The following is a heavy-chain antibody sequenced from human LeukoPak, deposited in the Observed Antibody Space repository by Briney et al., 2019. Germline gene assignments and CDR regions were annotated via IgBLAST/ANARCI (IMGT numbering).Heavy chain of an antibody. CDR2: INHSGST. D-gene: IGHD2-8*01. Sequence: PSETLSLTCAVYGGSFSGYYWSWIRQPPGKGLEWIGEINHSGSTNYNPSLKSRVTISVDTSKNQFSLRLSSVSAADTAVYYCARNVSAGYFDYWGQGTLVTVSS. V-gene: IGHV4-34*01. J-gene: IGHJ4*02. CDR1: GGSFSGYY. CDR3: ARNVSAGYFDY.